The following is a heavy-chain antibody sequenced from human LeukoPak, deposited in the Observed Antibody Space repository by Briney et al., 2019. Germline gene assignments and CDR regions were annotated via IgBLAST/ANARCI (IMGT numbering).Heavy chain of an antibody. CDR3: ARETGYCSGGRCYFIY. V-gene: IGHV1-2*02. J-gene: IGHJ4*02. D-gene: IGHD2-15*01. CDR1: GYTXTGSY. CDR2: INPNSGGT. Sequence: GASLKVSCKASGYTXTGSYIHGVRQAPGQGLEWMGWINPNSGGTSSAQKFQGRVTMTRDTSVSTAYMELSRLRSDDTALYYCARETGYCSGGRCYFIYWGQGTLVTVSS.